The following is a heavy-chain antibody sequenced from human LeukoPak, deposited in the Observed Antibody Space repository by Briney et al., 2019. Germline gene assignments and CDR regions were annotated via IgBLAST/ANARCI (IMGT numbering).Heavy chain of an antibody. V-gene: IGHV1-18*01. CDR2: ISAYNGNT. D-gene: IGHD5-24*01. Sequence: ASVKVSCKASGYTFTSYGINWVRQAPGQGLEWMGWISAYNGNTKYTQKLQGRITMTTDTSTSTAYMELRSLRSDDTAVYYCARATPEFLGGWLQSAAFDIWGQGTMVTVSS. J-gene: IGHJ3*02. CDR3: ARATPEFLGGWLQSAAFDI. CDR1: GYTFTSYG.